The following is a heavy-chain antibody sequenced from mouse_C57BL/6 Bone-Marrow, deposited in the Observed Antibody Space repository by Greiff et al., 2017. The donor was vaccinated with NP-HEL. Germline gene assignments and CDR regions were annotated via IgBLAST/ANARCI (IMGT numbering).Heavy chain of an antibody. CDR1: GFNIQNTY. CDR3: ARGGELWLRRGYWDFDV. V-gene: IGHV14-3*01. J-gene: IGHJ1*03. CDR2: IDPANGKT. Sequence: VQLQQSVAELVRPGASVKLSCTASGFNIQNTYMHWVKQRPEQGLEWIGRIDPANGKTKYAPKFQGQATITADTTYNTAYLQLSSLTSEDTAIYYCARGGELWLRRGYWDFDVWGTGTTVTVTS. D-gene: IGHD2-2*01.